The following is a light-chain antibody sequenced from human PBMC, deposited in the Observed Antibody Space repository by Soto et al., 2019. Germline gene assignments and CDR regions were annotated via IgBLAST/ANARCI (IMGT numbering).Light chain of an antibody. J-gene: IGKJ2*01. CDR1: QSIRSY. V-gene: IGKV1-39*01. CDR2: AAS. CDR3: QQSSSTPPT. Sequence: DIQMTQSPSSLSASVGDRVTITCRASQSIRSYLNWYQQKPGKAPKLLIYAASRLQRGVPSRFSGSGSAADFTLTIISLQPEDFATYYCQQSSSTPPTFGQGTKVEIK.